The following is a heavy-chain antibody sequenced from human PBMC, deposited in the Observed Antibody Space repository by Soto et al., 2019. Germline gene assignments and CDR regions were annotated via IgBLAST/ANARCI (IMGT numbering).Heavy chain of an antibody. J-gene: IGHJ4*02. Sequence: SVKVSCKASGFTFTSSAFQWVRQARGQRLEWIGWIAVGSGYTNYAQRFQDRVTLTRDMSTATTYMELSRLTSEDTAIYYCAADATAWQQMVPSDYWGQGTLVTVSS. CDR2: IAVGSGYT. V-gene: IGHV1-58*01. CDR3: AADATAWQQMVPSDY. D-gene: IGHD2-8*01. CDR1: GFTFTSSA.